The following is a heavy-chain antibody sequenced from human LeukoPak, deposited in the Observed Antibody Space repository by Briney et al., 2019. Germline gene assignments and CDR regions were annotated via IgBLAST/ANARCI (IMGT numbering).Heavy chain of an antibody. CDR1: GFTFSSYA. D-gene: IGHD6-13*01. CDR3: AKKGGSSWSPFDY. J-gene: IGHJ4*02. V-gene: IGHV3-23*01. Sequence: PGGSLRLSCAASGFTFSSYAMSWVRQAPGKGLEWVSAISGNGDSTYYADSVTGRFSISRDNSKNTLYLQMNSLRAEDTAVYYCAKKGGSSWSPFDYWGQGTLVTVSS. CDR2: ISGNGDST.